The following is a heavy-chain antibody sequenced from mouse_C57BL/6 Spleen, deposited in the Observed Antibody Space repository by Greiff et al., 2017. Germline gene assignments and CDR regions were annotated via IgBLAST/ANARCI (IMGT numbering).Heavy chain of an antibody. J-gene: IGHJ3*01. CDR2: IDPSDSYT. V-gene: IGHV1-50*01. D-gene: IGHD3-2*02. Sequence: QVQLQQPGAELVKPGASVKLSCKASGYTFTSYWMQWVKQRPGQGLEWIGAIDPSDSYTNYNQKFKGKATLTVDTSSSTAYMQLSSLRSEYSAVYYCARGDSSGYGGFAYWGQGTLVTVSA. CDR3: ARGDSSGYGGFAY. CDR1: GYTFTSYW.